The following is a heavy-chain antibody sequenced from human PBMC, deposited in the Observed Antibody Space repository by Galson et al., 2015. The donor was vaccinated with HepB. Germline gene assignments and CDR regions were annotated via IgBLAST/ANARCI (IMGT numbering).Heavy chain of an antibody. CDR1: GFTFSIYA. D-gene: IGHD3-22*01. CDR3: AKQGGYYDSSGYYLFDY. CDR2: ISGRGGTT. V-gene: IGHV3-23*01. Sequence: SLRLSCAASGFTFSIYAMNWVRQAPGMGLEWISIISGRGGTTYHADSVKDRFTISRDNSKKTLYLQMSSLRAEDTAVYYCAKQGGYYDSSGYYLFDYWGQGTLVTVSS. J-gene: IGHJ4*02.